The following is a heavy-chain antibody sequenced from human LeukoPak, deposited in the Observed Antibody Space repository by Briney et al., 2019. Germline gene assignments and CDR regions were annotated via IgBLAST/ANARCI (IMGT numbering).Heavy chain of an antibody. V-gene: IGHV3-43*02. CDR1: GFTFDDYG. CDR2: ISGDGGST. D-gene: IGHD6-19*01. Sequence: PGGSLRLSCAASGFTFDDYGMSWVRQAPGKGLEWVSLISGDGGSTFYADSVKGRFTISRDNSKNSLYLQMNSLRSDDTALYYCARESESSGWYDYWGQGTLVTVSS. J-gene: IGHJ4*02. CDR3: ARESESSGWYDY.